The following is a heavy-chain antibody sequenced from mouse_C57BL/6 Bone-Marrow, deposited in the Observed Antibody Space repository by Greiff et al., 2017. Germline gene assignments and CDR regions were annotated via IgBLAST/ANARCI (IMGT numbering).Heavy chain of an antibody. CDR3: ASEAWGWLPAWFAY. J-gene: IGHJ3*01. CDR1: GYTFTDYY. Sequence: QVQLQQSGAELVRPGASVKLSCKASGYTFTDYYINWVKQRPGQGLEWIARIYPGSGNTYYNEKFKGKATLTAAKSSSTAYMQLSSLTSEASAVYFCASEAWGWLPAWFAYWGQGTLVTVSA. CDR2: IYPGSGNT. D-gene: IGHD2-3*01. V-gene: IGHV1-76*01.